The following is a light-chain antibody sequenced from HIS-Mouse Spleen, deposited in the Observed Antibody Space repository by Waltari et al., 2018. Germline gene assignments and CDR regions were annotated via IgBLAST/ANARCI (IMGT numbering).Light chain of an antibody. CDR1: SSNIGSNY. CDR3: AAWDDSLSGPV. CDR2: RNN. J-gene: IGLJ3*02. Sequence: QSVLTQPPSASGTPGQRVTISCSGSSSNIGSNYVYWYQQLPGTAPKLPIYRNNPRPSGVPDRLSGSKSGTSASLAISGLRSEDEADYYCAAWDDSLSGPVFGGGTKLTVL. V-gene: IGLV1-47*01.